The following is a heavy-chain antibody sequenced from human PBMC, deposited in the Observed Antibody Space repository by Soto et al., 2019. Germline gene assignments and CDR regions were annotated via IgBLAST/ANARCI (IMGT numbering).Heavy chain of an antibody. V-gene: IGHV1-18*04. CDR3: ARARGIAVADDY. J-gene: IGHJ4*02. D-gene: IGHD6-19*01. Sequence: QVQLVQSGAEVKNPGASVRVSCKTSDYTFSDYGVTRVRQAPGDGLEWMAWISGYNGNANYAQKFQGRVTMTTDTSTSTAYMELRGLRYDDTAVYFCARARGIAVADDYWGQGTLVSVSS. CDR2: ISGYNGNA. CDR1: DYTFSDYG.